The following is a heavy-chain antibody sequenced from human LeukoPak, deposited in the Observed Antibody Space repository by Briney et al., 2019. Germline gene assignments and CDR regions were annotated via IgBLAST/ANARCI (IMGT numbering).Heavy chain of an antibody. CDR3: ARTGSTVTMLYPFDH. D-gene: IGHD4-17*01. CDR2: MYSSGTT. Sequence: SETLSLTCTVSGGSISSNYWSWVRQPAGKGLEWIGRMYSSGTTNYNPSLKSRVSISVDTSKNQFSLKLSSVTAADTAVYYCARTGSTVTMLYPFDHWGQGTLVTVSS. J-gene: IGHJ4*02. V-gene: IGHV4-4*07. CDR1: GGSISSNY.